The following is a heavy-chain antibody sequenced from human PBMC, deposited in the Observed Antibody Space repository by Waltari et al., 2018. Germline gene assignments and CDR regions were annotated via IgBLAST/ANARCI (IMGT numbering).Heavy chain of an antibody. CDR3: ATDTSPPY. J-gene: IGHJ4*02. CDR1: GGPFGRVA. Sequence: QVQLVQSGAEAKKPGSSAKVSCKASGGPFGRVAISWVRQAAGEGLEWMGGIIHKIGASNYAQKFQGRVTITADDSTRIAYMEVGSLSFEDTAVYFCATDTSPPYWGQGTLVIVSS. D-gene: IGHD2-2*01. CDR2: IIHKIGAS. V-gene: IGHV1-69*01.